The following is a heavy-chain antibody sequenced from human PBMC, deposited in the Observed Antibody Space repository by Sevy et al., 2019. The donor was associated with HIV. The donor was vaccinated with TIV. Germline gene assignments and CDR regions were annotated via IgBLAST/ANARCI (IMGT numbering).Heavy chain of an antibody. V-gene: IGHV4-39*01. J-gene: IGHJ4*02. CDR3: ADSSGYYGPFGY. D-gene: IGHD3-22*01. CDR2: IYYSGST. Sequence: SETLSLTCTVPGGSISSSSYYWGWIRQPPGKGLEWIGTIYYSGSTYYNPSLKSRVTLSVDTSKNQFSLKLNSVTAADTAVYYCADSSGYYGPFGYWGQGILVTVSS. CDR1: GGSISSSSYY.